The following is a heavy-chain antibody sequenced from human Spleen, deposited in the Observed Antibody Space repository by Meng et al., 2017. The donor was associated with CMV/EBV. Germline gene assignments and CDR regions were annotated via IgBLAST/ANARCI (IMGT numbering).Heavy chain of an antibody. CDR2: TSYDGIND. CDR1: GFTFNIYA. J-gene: IGHJ6*02. Sequence: GESLKISCEASGFTFNIYAMNWVRQAPGKGLEWVALTSYDGINDYYADSVKGRFTISRDNAKNSLYLQMNSLRAEDTAVYYCARGGPYYYGMDVWGQGTTVTVSS. V-gene: IGHV3-30*04. CDR3: ARGGPYYYGMDV.